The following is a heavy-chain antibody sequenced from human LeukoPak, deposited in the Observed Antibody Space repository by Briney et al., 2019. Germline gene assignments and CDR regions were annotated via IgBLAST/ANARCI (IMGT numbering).Heavy chain of an antibody. V-gene: IGHV3-73*01. J-gene: IGHJ4*02. Sequence: GGSLRLSCAASGFTFSGSAMHWVRQASGKGLEWVGRIRSKANSYATAYAASVKGRFTISRDDSKSTAYLQMNSLKTEDTAVYYCTSITMVRGVIRAIDYWGQGTLVTVSS. D-gene: IGHD3-10*01. CDR3: TSITMVRGVIRAIDY. CDR1: GFTFSGSA. CDR2: IRSKANSYAT.